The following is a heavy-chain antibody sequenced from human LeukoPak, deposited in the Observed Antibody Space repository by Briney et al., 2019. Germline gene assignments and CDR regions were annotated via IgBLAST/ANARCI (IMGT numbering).Heavy chain of an antibody. D-gene: IGHD6-19*01. J-gene: IGHJ4*02. V-gene: IGHV4-4*02. CDR3: ARKAIAVAGAD. Sequence: SETLSLTCAVSGGSISSNNWWSWVRQPPGKGLEWIGEIYHSGSPTYNPSLKSRVTISVDKSKHQFSLDLSSVTAADTAVYYCARKAIAVAGADWGQGTLVTVSS. CDR2: IYHSGSP. CDR1: GGSISSNNW.